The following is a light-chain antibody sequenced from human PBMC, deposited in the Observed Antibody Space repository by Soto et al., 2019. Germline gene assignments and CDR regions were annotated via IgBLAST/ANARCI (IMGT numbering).Light chain of an antibody. CDR3: QQYGSSPWT. CDR2: GAS. J-gene: IGKJ1*01. Sequence: EIVLTQYPGNLSLSPGERATLSCRASQSVSSSYLAWYQQKPGQAPRLLIYGASSRATGIPDRFSGSGSGTDFTLTISRLEPEDFAVYYCQQYGSSPWTFGQGTKVEIK. CDR1: QSVSSSY. V-gene: IGKV3-20*01.